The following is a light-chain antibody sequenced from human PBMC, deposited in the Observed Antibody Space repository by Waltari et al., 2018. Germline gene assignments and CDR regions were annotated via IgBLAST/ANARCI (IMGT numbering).Light chain of an antibody. Sequence: SYVLTQPPSVSVAPGQTDSITCGGNNTESQSVHWYQQKPGQAPCGVVYAESDRPSGIPDRFSGSNSGNTATLSISRVEAGDEADYYCQVWDTSSDHEVFGGGTKLTVL. J-gene: IGLJ2*01. CDR1: NTESQS. CDR3: QVWDTSSDHEV. V-gene: IGLV3-21*02. CDR2: AES.